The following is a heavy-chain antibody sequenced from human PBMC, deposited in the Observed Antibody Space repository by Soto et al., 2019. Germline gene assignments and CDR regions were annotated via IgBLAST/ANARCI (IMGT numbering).Heavy chain of an antibody. CDR1: GGSISSYY. CDR3: AGGYYLLFDY. CDR2: IYYSGST. D-gene: IGHD3-22*01. J-gene: IGHJ4*02. V-gene: IGHV4-59*01. Sequence: LSLTCTVSGGSISSYYWSWIRQPPGKGLEWIGYIYYSGSTNYNPSLKSRVTISVDTSKNQFSLKLSSVTAADTAVYYCAGGYYLLFDYWGQGTLVTVSS.